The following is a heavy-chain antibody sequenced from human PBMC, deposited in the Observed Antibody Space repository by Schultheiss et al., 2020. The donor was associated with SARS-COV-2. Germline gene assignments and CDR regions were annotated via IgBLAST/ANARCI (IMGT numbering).Heavy chain of an antibody. J-gene: IGHJ3*02. V-gene: IGHV4-39*07. D-gene: IGHD6-13*01. CDR2: IYYSGST. CDR3: ARGGEWSSSWYAFDI. CDR1: GGSISSSSYY. Sequence: GSLRLSCTVSGGSISSSSYYWGWIRQPPGKGLEWIGSIYYSGSTYYNPSLKSRLTISVDTSKNHVSLKLSSVTAADTAVYYCARGGEWSSSWYAFDIWGQGTMVTVSS.